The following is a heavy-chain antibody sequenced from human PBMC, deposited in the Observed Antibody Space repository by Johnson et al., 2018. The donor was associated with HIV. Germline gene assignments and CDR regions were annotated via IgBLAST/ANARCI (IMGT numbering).Heavy chain of an antibody. CDR1: GFTFDDYA. V-gene: IGHV3-9*01. CDR2: ISWNSGSI. J-gene: IGHJ3*02. CDR3: ARDLVPYYYDSSGYSYAFDI. D-gene: IGHD3-22*01. Sequence: VLLVESGGGLVQPGRSLRLSCAASGFTFDDYAMHWVRQAPGKGLEWVSGISWNSGSIGYADSVKGRFTISRDNAKNSLYLQMNSLRAEDTAVYYCARDLVPYYYDSSGYSYAFDIWGQGTMVTVSS.